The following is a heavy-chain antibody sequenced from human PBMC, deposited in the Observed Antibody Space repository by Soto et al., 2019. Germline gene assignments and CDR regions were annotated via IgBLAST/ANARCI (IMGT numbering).Heavy chain of an antibody. V-gene: IGHV3-15*01. CDR1: GFTFSNAW. D-gene: IGHD3-22*01. Sequence: GGSLRLSCAASGFTFSNAWMSWVRQAPGKGLEWVGRIKSKTDGGTTDYAAPVKCRFTISRDDSKNTLYLQMNSLKTEDTAVYYCHTYDSSGFHAFDIWGQGTMVTVSS. CDR2: IKSKTDGGTT. CDR3: HTYDSSGFHAFDI. J-gene: IGHJ3*02.